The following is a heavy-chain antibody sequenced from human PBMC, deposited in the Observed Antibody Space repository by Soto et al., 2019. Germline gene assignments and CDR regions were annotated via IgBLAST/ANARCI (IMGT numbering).Heavy chain of an antibody. CDR2: IYWDDDK. Sequence: QITLKESGPTLVKPTQTLTLTCTFSGFSLSTSGMGVGWIRQPPGKALEWLALIYWDDDKRYSPSLKSRVTITKDTSKNQVVLTMTNMDPVDTATYYCAHTSGSGRGGWFDPWGQGTLVTVSS. J-gene: IGHJ5*02. CDR1: GFSLSTSGMG. V-gene: IGHV2-5*02. CDR3: AHTSGSGRGGWFDP. D-gene: IGHD3-10*01.